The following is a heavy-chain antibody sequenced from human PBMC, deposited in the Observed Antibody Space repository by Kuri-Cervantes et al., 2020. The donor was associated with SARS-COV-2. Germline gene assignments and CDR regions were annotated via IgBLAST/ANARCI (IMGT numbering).Heavy chain of an antibody. D-gene: IGHD1-26*01. CDR2: ISSSSSTI. Sequence: ETLSLTCAASGFTFSSYSMNWVRQAPGKGLEWVSYISSSSSTIYYADSVKGRFTISRDNSKNTLYLQMNTLKTEDTAMFYCARDASYSGSYGSFQHWGQGTLVTVSS. V-gene: IGHV3-48*01. CDR3: ARDASYSGSYGSFQH. CDR1: GFTFSSYS. J-gene: IGHJ1*01.